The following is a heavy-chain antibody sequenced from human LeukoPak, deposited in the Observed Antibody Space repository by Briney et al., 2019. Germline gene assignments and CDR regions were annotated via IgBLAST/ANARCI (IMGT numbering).Heavy chain of an antibody. CDR1: GYTFTSYG. Sequence: ASVKVSCKASGYTFTSYGISWVRQAPGQGLEWMGWISAYNGNTNYAQKLQGRVTMTTDTSTSTAYMELRSLRSDDTAVYYCARYEHIVVVTAIYPNALDYWGQGTLVTVSS. CDR3: ARYEHIVVVTAIYPNALDY. CDR2: ISAYNGNT. V-gene: IGHV1-18*01. J-gene: IGHJ4*02. D-gene: IGHD2-21*02.